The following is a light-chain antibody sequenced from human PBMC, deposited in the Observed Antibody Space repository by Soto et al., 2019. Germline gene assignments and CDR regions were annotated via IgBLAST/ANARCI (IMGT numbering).Light chain of an antibody. CDR1: QSVSSY. V-gene: IGKV3-11*01. CDR2: DAS. CDR3: QQYDDWPET. J-gene: IGKJ1*01. Sequence: EIVLTQSPATLSFSPGERATLFCRASQSVSSYLAWYQQKPGQAPRLLIYDASNRATGIPARFSGSGSGTDFSLTISSLEPEDFAVYYCQQYDDWPETFGQGTKVDIK.